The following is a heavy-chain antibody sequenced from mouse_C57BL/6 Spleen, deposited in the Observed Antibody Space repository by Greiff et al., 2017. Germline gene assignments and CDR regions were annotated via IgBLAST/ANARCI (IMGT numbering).Heavy chain of an antibody. CDR2: IWSGGST. J-gene: IGHJ3*01. CDR3: ASHDGYYVTFAY. D-gene: IGHD2-3*01. V-gene: IGHV2-2*01. Sequence: QVQLKESGPGLVQPSQSLSITCTVSGFSLTSYGVHWVRQSPGKGLEWLGVIWSGGSTDYNAAFISRLSISKDNSKSQVFFKMNSLQADDTAIYYCASHDGYYVTFAYWGQGTLVTVSA. CDR1: GFSLTSYG.